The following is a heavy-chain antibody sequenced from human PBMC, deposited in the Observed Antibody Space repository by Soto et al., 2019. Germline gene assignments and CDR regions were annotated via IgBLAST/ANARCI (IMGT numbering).Heavy chain of an antibody. CDR3: AKDGIVKLVYGWSTFWDY. CDR1: GFTFSSYA. D-gene: IGHD2-8*01. Sequence: GGSLRLSCAASGFTFSSYAMSWVRQAPGKGLEWVSAISGSGGSTYYADSVKGRFTISRDNSKNTLYLEMNSLRAEDTAVYYCAKDGIVKLVYGWSTFWDYWGQGTLVTVSS. J-gene: IGHJ4*02. CDR2: ISGSGGST. V-gene: IGHV3-23*01.